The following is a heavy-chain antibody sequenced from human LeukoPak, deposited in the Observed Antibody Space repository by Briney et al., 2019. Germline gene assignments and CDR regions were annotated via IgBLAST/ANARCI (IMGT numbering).Heavy chain of an antibody. J-gene: IGHJ5*02. Sequence: GGSLRLSCAASGFTFSSYWMSWVRQAPGKGLEWVANIKQDGSEKYYVDSVKGRFTTSRDNAKNSLYLQMNSLRAEDTAVYYCARDLVGDYVGHWFDPWGQGTLVTVSS. CDR2: IKQDGSEK. CDR1: GFTFSSYW. D-gene: IGHD4-17*01. CDR3: ARDLVGDYVGHWFDP. V-gene: IGHV3-7*01.